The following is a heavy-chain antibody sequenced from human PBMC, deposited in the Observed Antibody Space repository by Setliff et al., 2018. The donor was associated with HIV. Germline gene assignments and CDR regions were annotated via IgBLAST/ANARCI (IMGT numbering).Heavy chain of an antibody. Sequence: SVKVSCKTSGCSFIRNGLNWVRQAPGQGLGWMGKIIPKSDTRDYAQKLRGRVTITADKPSNTVYMELTSLTSEDTAVYYCAREHGEYCSGGTCYHHYYFDYWGPGTLVTVSS. V-gene: IGHV1-69*06. J-gene: IGHJ4*02. CDR2: IIPKSDTR. CDR1: GCSFIRNG. D-gene: IGHD2-15*01. CDR3: AREHGEYCSGGTCYHHYYFDY.